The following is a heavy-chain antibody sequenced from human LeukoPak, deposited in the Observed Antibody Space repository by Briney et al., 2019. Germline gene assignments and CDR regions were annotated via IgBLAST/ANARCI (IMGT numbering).Heavy chain of an antibody. D-gene: IGHD3-10*01. CDR2: VYYNGST. V-gene: IGHV4-59*01. J-gene: IGHJ5*02. CDR1: GGSIGLYH. CDR3: ARDRAAGSDWLDP. Sequence: PSETLSLTCTVSGGSIGLYHWTWIRQPPGKGLDWMGYVYYNGSTKYNLSLKSRVTISIDTPKNQFSLKLSSLTAADSAVYYCARDRAAGSDWLDPWGQGTLVTVSS.